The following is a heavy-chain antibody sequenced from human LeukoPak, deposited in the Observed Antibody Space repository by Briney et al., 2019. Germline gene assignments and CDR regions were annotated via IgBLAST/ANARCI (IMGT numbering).Heavy chain of an antibody. V-gene: IGHV4-39*01. CDR3: ARLFGKATTIYYFDY. D-gene: IGHD3-3*01. J-gene: IGHJ4*02. Sequence: SETLSLTCIVSGGSISSSSYYWGWLRQPPGKGLEWIGSIYYSGSTYYNRSLKSRVTISVDTSKNQFSLKLSSVTAADTAVYYCARLFGKATTIYYFDYWGQGTLVTVSS. CDR1: GGSISSSSYY. CDR2: IYYSGST.